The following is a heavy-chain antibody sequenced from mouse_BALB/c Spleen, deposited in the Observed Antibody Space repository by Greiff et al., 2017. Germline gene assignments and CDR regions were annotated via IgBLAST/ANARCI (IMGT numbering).Heavy chain of an antibody. J-gene: IGHJ3*01. Sequence: EVKLMESGGGLVQPGGSMKLSCVASGFTFSNYWMNWVRQSPEKGLEWVAEIRLKSNNYATHYAESVKGRFTISRDDSKSSVYLQMNNLRAEDTGIYYCTRWAFAYWGQGTLVTVSA. V-gene: IGHV6-6*02. CDR3: TRWAFAY. CDR1: GFTFSNYW. CDR2: IRLKSNNYAT. D-gene: IGHD3-1*01.